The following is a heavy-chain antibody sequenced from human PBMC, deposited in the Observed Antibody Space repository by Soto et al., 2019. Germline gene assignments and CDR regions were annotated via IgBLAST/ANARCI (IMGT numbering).Heavy chain of an antibody. CDR1: GGSFSGYY. J-gene: IGHJ6*03. Sequence: SETLSLTCAVYGGSFSGYYWSWIRQPPGKGLEWIGEINHSGSTNYNPSLKSRVTISVDTSKNQFSLKLSSVTAADTAVYYCARGGGYSGYYYYYYYMDVWGKGTTVTVSS. CDR2: INHSGST. D-gene: IGHD5-12*01. CDR3: ARGGGYSGYYYYYYYMDV. V-gene: IGHV4-34*01.